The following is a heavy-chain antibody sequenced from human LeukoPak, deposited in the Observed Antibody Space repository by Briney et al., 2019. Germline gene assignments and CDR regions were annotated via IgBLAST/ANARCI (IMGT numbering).Heavy chain of an antibody. CDR2: IYTSGST. J-gene: IGHJ4*02. V-gene: IGHV4-4*07. CDR1: GGSISSYY. CDR3: ARRPYSSSWYGVDY. Sequence: PSETLSLTCTVSGGSISSYYWSWIRQPAGKGLEWIGRIYTSGSTNYNPSLKSRVTMSVDTSKNQFSLKLSSVTAADTAVYYCARRPYSSSWYGVDYWGQGTLVTVSS. D-gene: IGHD6-13*01.